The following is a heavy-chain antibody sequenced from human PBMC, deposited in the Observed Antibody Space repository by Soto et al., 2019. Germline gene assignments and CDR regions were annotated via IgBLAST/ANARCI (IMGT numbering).Heavy chain of an antibody. V-gene: IGHV4-59*11. CDR2: IYYTGDA. CDR3: ARGGEGLDV. CDR1: GDSFTNHY. Sequence: PSETLSLTCSVSGDSFTNHYWSWIRQAPGKGLEWIGYIYYTGDAKYTSSLQSRVTISVDAPKRQVSLSLTSVTAADTAIYYCARGGEGLDVWDPGTAVTVSS. D-gene: IGHD3-16*01. J-gene: IGHJ6*02.